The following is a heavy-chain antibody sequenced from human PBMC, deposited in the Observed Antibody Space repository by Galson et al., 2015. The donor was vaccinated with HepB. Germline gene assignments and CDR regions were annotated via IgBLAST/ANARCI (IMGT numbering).Heavy chain of an antibody. V-gene: IGHV1-2*02. CDR2: INPNTGAT. D-gene: IGHD1-26*01. CDR1: GYTLTGNY. CDR3: ARGSLLRMSNVALGD. Sequence: SVKVSCKASGYTLTGNYLHWVRQAPGQGLEWMGRINPNTGATMFAQKFQDRLTLTRDASVNTAYMELSSLSSDDTAVYFCARGSLLRMSNVALGDWGQGTLSTVTS. J-gene: IGHJ4*03.